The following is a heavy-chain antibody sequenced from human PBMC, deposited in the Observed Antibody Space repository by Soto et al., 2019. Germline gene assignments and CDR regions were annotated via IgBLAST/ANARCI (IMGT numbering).Heavy chain of an antibody. CDR2: IYSGGST. J-gene: IGHJ4*02. Sequence: GGCLIRPSAASGLTGDHNYMRWVRQAPGKGLEWVSVIYSGGSTYYADSVKGRFTISRDNSKSTVYLQMNSLRVEDTAVYYCARARDGYNFLYEPTWGQGPQVTVYS. D-gene: IGHD5-12*01. CDR3: ARARDGYNFLYEPT. CDR1: GLTGDHNY. V-gene: IGHV3-53*01.